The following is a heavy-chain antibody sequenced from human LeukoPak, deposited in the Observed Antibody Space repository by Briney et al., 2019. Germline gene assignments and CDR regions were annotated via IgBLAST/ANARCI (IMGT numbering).Heavy chain of an antibody. J-gene: IGHJ6*02. CDR3: ARGAGSLKKSPMDV. CDR2: IYYSGST. V-gene: IGHV4-59*12. CDR1: GGSISSYY. D-gene: IGHD1-26*01. Sequence: SETLSLTCTVSGGSISSYYWSWIRQPPGKGLEWIGYIYYSGSTNYNPPLKSRVTISVDTSKNQFSLKLSSVTAPDTAVYYCARGAGSLKKSPMDVWGQGTTVTVSS.